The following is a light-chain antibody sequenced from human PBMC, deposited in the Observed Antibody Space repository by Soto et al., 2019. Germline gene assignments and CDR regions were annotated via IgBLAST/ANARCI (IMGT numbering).Light chain of an antibody. V-gene: IGLV2-8*01. J-gene: IGLJ2*01. Sequence: QSALTQPPFASGSPGQSVTISCIGTTSDVGGYNYVSWYQQHPGKAPQLMIYEVSKRPSGVPDRFSGSKSGNTASLTVSGLQAEDEADYFCSAYAGSDNLVFGGGTKLTVL. CDR1: TSDVGGYNY. CDR3: SAYAGSDNLV. CDR2: EVS.